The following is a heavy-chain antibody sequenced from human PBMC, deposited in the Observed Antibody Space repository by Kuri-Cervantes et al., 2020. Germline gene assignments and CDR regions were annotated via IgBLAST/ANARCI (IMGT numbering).Heavy chain of an antibody. V-gene: IGHV5-51*07. Sequence: GESLKISCKGSGYSFTSYWIGWVHQMPGKGLEWMGIIYPGDSDTRYSPSFQGQVTISADKSISTAYLQWSSLKASDTAMYYCARGNFYDSSGYPIYYYYMDVWGKGTTVTVSS. D-gene: IGHD3-22*01. J-gene: IGHJ6*03. CDR1: GYSFTSYW. CDR3: ARGNFYDSSGYPIYYYYMDV. CDR2: IYPGDSDT.